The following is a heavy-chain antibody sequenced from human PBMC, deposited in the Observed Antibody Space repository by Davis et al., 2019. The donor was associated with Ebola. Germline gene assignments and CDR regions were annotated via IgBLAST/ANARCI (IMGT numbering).Heavy chain of an antibody. V-gene: IGHV3-23*01. D-gene: IGHD6-19*01. CDR1: GFTFSSYA. Sequence: PGGSLRLSCAASGFTFSSYAMSWVRQAPGKGLEWVSAISGSGGSTYYADSVKGRFTISRDNSKNTLYLQMNSLRAEDTAVYYYARDGAVAGMRWFDPWGQGTLVTVSS. J-gene: IGHJ5*02. CDR2: ISGSGGST. CDR3: ARDGAVAGMRWFDP.